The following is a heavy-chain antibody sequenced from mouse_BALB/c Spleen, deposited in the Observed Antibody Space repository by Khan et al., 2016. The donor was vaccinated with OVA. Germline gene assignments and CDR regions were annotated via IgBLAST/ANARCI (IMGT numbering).Heavy chain of an antibody. Sequence: EVKLEVSGPGLVKPSQSLSLSCTVTGYSITSDYAWNWIRPFPGNKLEWMGYISYSGSTNYNPSLKSRISITRDTSKNQFFLHLKSVTTEDTATXYCARWFTYWGQGTLVTVSA. CDR2: ISYSGST. CDR3: ARWFTY. J-gene: IGHJ3*01. V-gene: IGHV3-2*02. CDR1: GYSITSDYA.